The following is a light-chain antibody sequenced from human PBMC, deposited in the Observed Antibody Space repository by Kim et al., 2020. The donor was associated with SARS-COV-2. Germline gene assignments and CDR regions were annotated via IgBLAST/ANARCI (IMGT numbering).Light chain of an antibody. CDR1: SSNIGAGSA. Sequence: PGQGVTLSGSGSSSNIGAGSAVHWYQHLPGTTPRLLIYGDNNRPSGVPDRFSGSKSGTSASLAITGLQPEDEADYYCQSYDNSLTVFGGGTQLTVL. CDR3: QSYDNSLTV. V-gene: IGLV1-40*01. J-gene: IGLJ2*01. CDR2: GDN.